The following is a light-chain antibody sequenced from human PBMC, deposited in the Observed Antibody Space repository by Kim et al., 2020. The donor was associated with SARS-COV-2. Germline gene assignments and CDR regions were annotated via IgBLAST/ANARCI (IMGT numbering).Light chain of an antibody. V-gene: IGKV3-20*01. Sequence: EIVLTQSPGTLSLSPGERATLSCRASQSVGSSYLAWYQQKPGQAPRLLIYGASSRATGIPDRFSGSGSGTDFTLTISRLEPEDFAVYYWQQYGSSGTWTFGQGTKVDIK. CDR2: GAS. CDR3: QQYGSSGTWT. CDR1: QSVGSSY. J-gene: IGKJ1*01.